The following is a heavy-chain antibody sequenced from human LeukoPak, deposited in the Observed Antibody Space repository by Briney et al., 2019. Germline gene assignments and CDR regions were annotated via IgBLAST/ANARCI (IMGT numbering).Heavy chain of an antibody. CDR2: MKSGETNT. D-gene: IGHD6-19*01. CDR3: ARSYSSGLYSD. Sequence: GPAGCCCMKSGETNTSYPDSVKGRFTISKDNAKDTLYLQMSNLRAEDTAVYCYARSYSSGLYSDWGQGTLVTVSS. V-gene: IGHV3-74*01. J-gene: IGHJ4*02.